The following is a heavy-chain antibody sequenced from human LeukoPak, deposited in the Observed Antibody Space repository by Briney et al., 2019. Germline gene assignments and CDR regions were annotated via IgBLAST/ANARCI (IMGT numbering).Heavy chain of an antibody. CDR1: GGSISSGGYS. CDR3: ARESYSSSWYSSYFDY. D-gene: IGHD6-13*01. J-gene: IGHJ4*02. V-gene: IGHV4-30-2*01. Sequence: SETLSLTCAVSGGSISSGGYSWSWIRQPPGKGLEWIGYIYHSGSTCYNPSLKSRVTISVDRSKNQFSLKLSSVTAADTAVYYCARESYSSSWYSSYFDYWGQGTLVTVSS. CDR2: IYHSGST.